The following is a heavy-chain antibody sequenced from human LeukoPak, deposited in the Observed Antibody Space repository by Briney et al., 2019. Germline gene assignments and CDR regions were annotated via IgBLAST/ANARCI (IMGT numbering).Heavy chain of an antibody. V-gene: IGHV1-18*01. Sequence: ASVKVSCKVSGYTFTSFGINWVRQAPGQGLEWMGWISAYNGNRNYAQKMQGRVTTTTDTSTNTAYMELRSLRSDDTAIYYCAGAVTVTTGPLGYWGQGTLVTVSS. CDR3: AGAVTVTTGPLGY. CDR2: ISAYNGNR. D-gene: IGHD4-17*01. J-gene: IGHJ4*02. CDR1: GYTFTSFG.